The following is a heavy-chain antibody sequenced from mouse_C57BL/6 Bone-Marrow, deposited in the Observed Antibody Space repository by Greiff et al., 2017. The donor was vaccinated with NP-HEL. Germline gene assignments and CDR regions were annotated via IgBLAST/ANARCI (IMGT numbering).Heavy chain of an antibody. Sequence: EVKLMESGGGLVKPGGPLKLSCAASGFTFSSYAMSWVRQTPEKRLEWVATISDGGSYTYYPDNVKGRFTISRDNAKNNLYLQMSHLKSEDTAMYYCARVDPYYFDYWGQGTTLTVSS. V-gene: IGHV5-4*03. CDR1: GFTFSSYA. CDR2: ISDGGSYT. J-gene: IGHJ2*01. CDR3: ARVDPYYFDY.